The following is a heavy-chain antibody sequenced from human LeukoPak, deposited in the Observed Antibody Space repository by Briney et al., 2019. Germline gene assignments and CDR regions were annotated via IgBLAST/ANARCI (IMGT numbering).Heavy chain of an antibody. J-gene: IGHJ5*02. CDR1: GGSISSGSYY. CDR2: IYTSGST. D-gene: IGHD2-15*01. CDR3: ARVDGSCSGGSCPSGNWFDP. V-gene: IGHV4-61*02. Sequence: PSETLSLTCTVSGGSISSGSYYWSWIRQPAGKGLEWIGRIYTSGSTNYNPSLKSRDTISYTSKNQFSLKLNSVTAADTAVYYCARVDGSCSGGSCPSGNWFDPWGQGTLVTVSS.